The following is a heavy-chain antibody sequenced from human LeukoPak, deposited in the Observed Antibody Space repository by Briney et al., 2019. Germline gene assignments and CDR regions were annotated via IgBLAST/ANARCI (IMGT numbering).Heavy chain of an antibody. CDR2: IYYSGST. D-gene: IGHD3-22*01. Sequence: SQTLSLTCTVSGGSISSGDYYWSWIRQPPGKGLEWIGYIYYSGSTYYNPSLKSRVTISIDTSKNQFSLKLSSVTAADTAVYYCAGGGGAHYDSSGYYYVDLPGTADYWGQGTLVTVSS. V-gene: IGHV4-30-4*01. CDR3: AGGGGAHYDSSGYYYVDLPGTADY. J-gene: IGHJ4*02. CDR1: GGSISSGDYY.